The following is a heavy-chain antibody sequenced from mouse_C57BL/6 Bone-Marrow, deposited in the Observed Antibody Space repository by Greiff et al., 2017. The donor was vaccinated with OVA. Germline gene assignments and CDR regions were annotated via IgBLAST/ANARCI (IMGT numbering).Heavy chain of an antibody. D-gene: IGHD1-1*01. CDR3: ARYTTVVATRWYFDV. Sequence: QVQLQQSGAELVKPGASVKMSCKASGYTFTSYWITWVKQRPGQGLEWIGDIYPGSGSTNYNEKFKSKATLTVDTSSSTAYMQLSSLTSEDSAVYYSARYTTVVATRWYFDVWGTETTVTVSS. V-gene: IGHV1-55*01. CDR1: GYTFTSYW. CDR2: IYPGSGST. J-gene: IGHJ1*03.